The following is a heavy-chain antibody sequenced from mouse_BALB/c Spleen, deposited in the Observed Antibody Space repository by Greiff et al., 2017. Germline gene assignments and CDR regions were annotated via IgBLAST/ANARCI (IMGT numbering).Heavy chain of an antibody. CDR3: ARGGGFAY. V-gene: IGHV5-6*03. J-gene: IGHJ3*01. CDR2: ISSGGSYT. CDR1: GFTFSSYG. Sequence: DVKLVESGGGLVKPGGSLKLSCAASGFTFSSYGMSWVRQTPDKRLEWVATISSGGSYTYYPDSVKGRFTISRDNAKNTLYLQMSSLKSEDTAMYYCARGGGFAYWGQGTLVTVSA.